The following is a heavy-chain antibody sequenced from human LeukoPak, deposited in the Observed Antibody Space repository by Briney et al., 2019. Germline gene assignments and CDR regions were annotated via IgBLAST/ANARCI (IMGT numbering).Heavy chain of an antibody. J-gene: IGHJ4*02. V-gene: IGHV1-2*02. CDR3: ATDRRSYSSSWAFDY. D-gene: IGHD6-13*01. CDR2: INPNNGGT. Sequence: SVKVSCKASGYAFTGYYIHWVRQAPGQGPEWMGWINPNNGGTNYPQKFQGRVSMTRDTSISTAYMEVSRLTSDDTAVYYCATDRRSYSSSWAFDYWGQGTLVTVSS. CDR1: GYAFTGYY.